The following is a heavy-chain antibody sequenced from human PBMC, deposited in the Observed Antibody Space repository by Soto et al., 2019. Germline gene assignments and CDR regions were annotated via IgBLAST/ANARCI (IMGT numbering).Heavy chain of an antibody. CDR1: GFSLSSSGVG. J-gene: IGHJ5*02. Sequence: SAPTLVNPTQTLTLTCTFSGFSLSSSGVGVGWIRQPPGKALEWLALIYWDDDKRYSPSLKSRLTITKDTSKNQVVLTMTNMDPVDTATYYCARTINYYGSGSYYSPYNWFDPWGQGTLDTVSS. CDR3: ARTINYYGSGSYYSPYNWFDP. V-gene: IGHV2-5*02. CDR2: IYWDDDK. D-gene: IGHD3-10*01.